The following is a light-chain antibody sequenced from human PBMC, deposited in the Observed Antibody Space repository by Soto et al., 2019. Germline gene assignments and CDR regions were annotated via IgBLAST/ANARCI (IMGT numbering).Light chain of an antibody. Sequence: ENVLTQSPGTLSLSPGERATLSCRASQSFSSSYLAWYQQKPGQAPRLLIYGTSTRATGVPDRFSGSGSQTDFTLTISRLEPEDFAVYYCQQFSSYPLTFGGGTKLDI. CDR2: GTS. V-gene: IGKV3-20*01. J-gene: IGKJ4*01. CDR1: QSFSSSY. CDR3: QQFSSYPLT.